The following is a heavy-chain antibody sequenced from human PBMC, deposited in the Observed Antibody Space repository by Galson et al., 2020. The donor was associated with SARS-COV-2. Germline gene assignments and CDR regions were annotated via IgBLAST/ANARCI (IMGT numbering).Heavy chain of an antibody. J-gene: IGHJ3*01. CDR2: SPHDGAEA. Sequence: PGGSLRLSCAASAFTIGGHWVHWVRQGPDKGLAWVARSPHDGAEATYADSVKGRFTVSRDNARDIVYLHMRDLRADDTAVYYCARDVPHNAFDVWGRGTAVTVSS. CDR3: ARDVPHNAFDV. V-gene: IGHV3-74*01. D-gene: IGHD3-10*02. CDR1: AFTIGGHW.